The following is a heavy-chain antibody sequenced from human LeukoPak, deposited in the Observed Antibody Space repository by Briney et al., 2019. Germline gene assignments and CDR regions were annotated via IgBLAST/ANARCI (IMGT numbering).Heavy chain of an antibody. CDR3: ARQVGTFYYYYGMDV. V-gene: IGHV4-59*08. J-gene: IGHJ6*02. D-gene: IGHD1-14*01. CDR1: GDSISSYY. Sequence: RASETLSLTCTVSGDSISSYYWSWIRQPPGKGLEWIGYVYYSGSTNYNPSLKSRVTISVDTSKNQLSLKLSSVTAADTAVYYCARQVGTFYYYYGMDVWGQGTTVTVSS. CDR2: VYYSGST.